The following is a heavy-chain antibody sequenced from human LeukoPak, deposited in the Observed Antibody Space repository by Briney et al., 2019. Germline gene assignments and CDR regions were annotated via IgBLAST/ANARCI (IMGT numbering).Heavy chain of an antibody. CDR2: INPNSGGT. CDR1: GYTFTGYY. J-gene: IGHJ3*02. V-gene: IGHV1-2*02. CDR3: ARDLWFGDEAFDI. D-gene: IGHD3-10*01. Sequence: ASVKVSCKASGYTFTGYYMHWVRQAPGKGVEWMGWINPNSGGTNYAQKFQGRVTMTRDTSISTAYMELSRLRSDDTAVYYCARDLWFGDEAFDIWGQGTMVTVSS.